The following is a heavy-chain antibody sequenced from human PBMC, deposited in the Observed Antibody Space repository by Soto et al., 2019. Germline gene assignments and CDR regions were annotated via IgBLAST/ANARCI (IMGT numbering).Heavy chain of an antibody. CDR3: ARGPYSGSYYGLDAFDI. J-gene: IGHJ3*02. CDR1: GFTFSSYS. D-gene: IGHD1-26*01. CDR2: ISSSSSYI. V-gene: IGHV3-21*01. Sequence: EVQLVESGGGLVKPGGSLRLSCAASGFTFSSYSMNWVRQAPGKGLEWVSSISSSSSYIYYADSVKGRFTISRDNAKNSLYLQMNSLRAEDTAVYYCARGPYSGSYYGLDAFDIWGQGTMVTVSS.